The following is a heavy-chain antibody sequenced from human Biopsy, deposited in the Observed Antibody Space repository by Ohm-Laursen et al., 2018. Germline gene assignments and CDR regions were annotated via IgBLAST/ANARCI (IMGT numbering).Heavy chain of an antibody. V-gene: IGHV4-59*07. D-gene: IGHD3-22*01. CDR1: GDSISIYY. Sequence: SDTLSLTCDVSGDSISIYYWSWIRQPPGKGLEWIGNFYYSGSTNYNPSLKSRITMSLDRSKSQVSLRMNSVTAADTAVYYCGRREVVITHDAFDTWGQGTMVTVSS. J-gene: IGHJ3*02. CDR2: FYYSGST. CDR3: GRREVVITHDAFDT.